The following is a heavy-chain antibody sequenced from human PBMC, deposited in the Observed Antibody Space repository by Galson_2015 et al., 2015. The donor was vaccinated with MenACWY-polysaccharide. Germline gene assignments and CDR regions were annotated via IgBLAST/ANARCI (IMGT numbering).Heavy chain of an antibody. D-gene: IGHD3-16*02. CDR1: GDSVSSYSAG. CDR3: AGGGLVRGALGWIDP. J-gene: IGHJ5*02. V-gene: IGHV6-1*01. CDR2: TYYRSKWYI. Sequence: CAISGDSVSSYSAGWNWIRQSPSRGLEWLGRTYYRSKWYIDYAVSVNGRISITPDTSRNQFSLQLSSVTPEDTAIYYCAGGGLVRGALGWIDPWGPGILVIVSS.